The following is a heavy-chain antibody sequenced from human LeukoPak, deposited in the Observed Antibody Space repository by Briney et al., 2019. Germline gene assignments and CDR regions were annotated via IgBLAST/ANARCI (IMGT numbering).Heavy chain of an antibody. CDR1: GGSINNYY. J-gene: IGHJ4*02. Sequence: PSETLSLTCTVSGGSINNYYWSWIRQPAGRRLEWIGRIYSSGITNYNPSLKSRVAISVDTSKNQFSLKLSSVTAADTAVYYCARHLRNSGWYPEFMWGQGTLVTVSS. V-gene: IGHV4-4*07. D-gene: IGHD6-19*01. CDR2: IYSSGIT. CDR3: ARHLRNSGWYPEFM.